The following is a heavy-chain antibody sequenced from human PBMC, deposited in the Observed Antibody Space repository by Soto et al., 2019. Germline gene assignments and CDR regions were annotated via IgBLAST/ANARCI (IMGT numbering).Heavy chain of an antibody. D-gene: IGHD1-1*01. J-gene: IGHJ4*02. V-gene: IGHV3-23*01. CDR1: GFTFSTHT. CDR2: LTADSDDT. CDR3: AKGLDRASLDF. Sequence: GGSLRLSCVASGFTFSTHTMNWFRQAPGKGLEWVSRLTADSDDTSYADSIKGRFTISRDNSKNTLYLQMNSLRAEDTAIYYCAKGLDRASLDFWGQGALVTVSS.